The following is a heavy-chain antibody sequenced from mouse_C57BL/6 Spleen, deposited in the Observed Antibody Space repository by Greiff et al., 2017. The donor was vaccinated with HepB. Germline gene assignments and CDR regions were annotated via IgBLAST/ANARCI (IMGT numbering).Heavy chain of an antibody. CDR2: INPGSGGT. V-gene: IGHV1-54*01. CDR3: ARWGGDSSGYVSFAY. D-gene: IGHD3-2*02. CDR1: GYAFTNYL. Sequence: QVQLQQSGAELVRPGTSVKVSCKASGYAFTNYLIEWVNQRPGQGLEWIGVINPGSGGTNYNEKLKGKATLTADKSSSTAYMQLSSLTSEDSAVYFCARWGGDSSGYVSFAYWGQGTLVTVSA. J-gene: IGHJ3*01.